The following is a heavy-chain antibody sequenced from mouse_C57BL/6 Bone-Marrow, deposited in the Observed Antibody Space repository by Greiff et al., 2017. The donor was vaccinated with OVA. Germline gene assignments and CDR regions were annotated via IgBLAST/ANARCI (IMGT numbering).Heavy chain of an antibody. CDR3: ARRLGQDYYAMDY. CDR1: GFTFSDYG. V-gene: IGHV5-17*01. J-gene: IGHJ4*01. Sequence: DVMLVESGGGLVKPGGSLKLSCAASGFTFSDYGMHWVRQAPEKGLEWVAYISSGSSTIYYADTVKGRFTISRDNAKNTLFLQMTSLRAEDTAMYYCARRLGQDYYAMDYWGQGTSVTVSS. D-gene: IGHD4-1*01. CDR2: ISSGSSTI.